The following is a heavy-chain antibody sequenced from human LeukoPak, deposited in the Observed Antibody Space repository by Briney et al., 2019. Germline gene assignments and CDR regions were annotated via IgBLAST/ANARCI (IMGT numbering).Heavy chain of an antibody. CDR1: GGSISSNNYY. D-gene: IGHD5-18*01. V-gene: IGHV4-39*07. J-gene: IGHJ5*02. CDR3: AREGITGYSYGRFDP. Sequence: PSETLSLTCTVSGGSISSNNYYWGWIRQPPGKGLEWIGSIYYGGYTYYNPSLKSRVTISVDTSKNQFSLKLSSVTAADTAVYYCAREGITGYSYGRFDPWGQGTLVTVSS. CDR2: IYYGGYT.